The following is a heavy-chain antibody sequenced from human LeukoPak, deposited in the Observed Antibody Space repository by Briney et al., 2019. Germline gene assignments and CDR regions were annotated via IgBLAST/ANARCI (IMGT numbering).Heavy chain of an antibody. CDR1: VVTPSSDW. CDR2: IKHGGSEK. D-gene: IGHD4-17*01. Sequence: GRTLRLSRAPSVVTPSSDWMSSVCQAPGKGLEWVANIKHGGSEKYYVDSVKGRFTIPRDNAKNSLYLQMNSMRAEDTAVYHCARDTGRLDYWGQGTLVTVSS. V-gene: IGHV3-7*01. J-gene: IGHJ4*02. CDR3: ARDTGRLDY.